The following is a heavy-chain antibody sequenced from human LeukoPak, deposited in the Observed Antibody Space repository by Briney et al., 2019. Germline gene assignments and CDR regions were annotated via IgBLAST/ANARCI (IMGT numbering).Heavy chain of an antibody. Sequence: GVSQSLPYVASGLNLDDSAMHWVRQAPAKALEWVSLISADGGSTFSADSVKGRFSISRDNSKNSLYLEMYSLRSEDTAMYYCAKESGNFDYWGQGTLVAVSS. CDR1: GLNLDDSA. J-gene: IGHJ4*02. CDR2: ISADGGST. V-gene: IGHV3-43*02. CDR3: AKESGNFDY.